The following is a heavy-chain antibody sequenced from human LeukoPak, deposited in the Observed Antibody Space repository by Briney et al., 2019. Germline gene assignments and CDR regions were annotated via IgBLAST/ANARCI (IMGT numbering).Heavy chain of an antibody. CDR3: ARSGSYAGGFDY. CDR1: GFTFSSYS. CDR2: ISSSSSYI. D-gene: IGHD1-26*01. V-gene: IGHV3-21*01. Sequence: GGSLRLSCAASGFTFSSYSMNWVRQAPGKGLEWVSSISSSSSYIYYADSVKGRFTISRDNAKDSLYLQMNSLRAEDTAVYYCARSGSYAGGFDYWGQGTLVTVSS. J-gene: IGHJ4*02.